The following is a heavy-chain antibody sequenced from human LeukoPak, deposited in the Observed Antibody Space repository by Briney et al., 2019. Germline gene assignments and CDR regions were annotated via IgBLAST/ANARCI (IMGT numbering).Heavy chain of an antibody. Sequence: GGSLRLSCAASRFTFSSYAMSWVRQAPGKGLEWVSAISGSGGSTYYADSVKGRFTISRDNSKNTLYLQMNSLRAEDTAVYYCAKDWGRDDIVVVPAATDAFDIWGQGTMVTVSS. CDR1: RFTFSSYA. CDR3: AKDWGRDDIVVVPAATDAFDI. J-gene: IGHJ3*02. CDR2: ISGSGGST. V-gene: IGHV3-23*01. D-gene: IGHD2-2*01.